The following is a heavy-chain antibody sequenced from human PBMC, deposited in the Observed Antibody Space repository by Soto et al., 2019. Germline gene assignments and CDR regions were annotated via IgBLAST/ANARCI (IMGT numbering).Heavy chain of an antibody. Sequence: EVQLVESGGSLVQPGGSLRLSCAASGFTFSSHWMHWVRQAPGKGLVWVSRINSDGSSTTYADSVKGRFNFSRDNAKNTLYLEMNSLKAEDTAIYYCARDEGYGYGVDYWGQGTLVTVSS. CDR1: GFTFSSHW. CDR2: INSDGSST. V-gene: IGHV3-74*01. J-gene: IGHJ4*02. D-gene: IGHD5-18*01. CDR3: ARDEGYGYGVDY.